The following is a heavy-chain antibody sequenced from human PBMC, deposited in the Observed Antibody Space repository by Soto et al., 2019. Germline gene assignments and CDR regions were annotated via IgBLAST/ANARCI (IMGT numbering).Heavy chain of an antibody. CDR3: ARVSSSEPYYYYYGMDV. D-gene: IGHD6-6*01. CDR1: GYSFTSYW. V-gene: IGHV5-10-1*01. Sequence: PGDSLKISCKGSGYSFTSYWISWVRQMPGKGLEWMGRIDPSDSYTNYSPSFQGHVTISADKSISTAYLQWSSLKASDTAMYYCARVSSSEPYYYYYGMDVWGQGTTVTVSS. CDR2: IDPSDSYT. J-gene: IGHJ6*02.